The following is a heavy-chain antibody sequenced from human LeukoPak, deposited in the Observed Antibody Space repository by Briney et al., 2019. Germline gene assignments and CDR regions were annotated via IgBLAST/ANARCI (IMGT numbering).Heavy chain of an antibody. CDR1: GFTFSSYA. D-gene: IGHD5-12*01. CDR3: ASWGYSGYDSH. Sequence: PGGSLRLSCAASGFTFSSYAMSWVRQAPGKGLGWVSAISGSGGSTYYADSVKGRFTISRDNSKNTLYLQMNSLRAEDTAVYYCASWGYSGYDSHWGQGTLVTVSS. CDR2: ISGSGGST. J-gene: IGHJ4*02. V-gene: IGHV3-23*01.